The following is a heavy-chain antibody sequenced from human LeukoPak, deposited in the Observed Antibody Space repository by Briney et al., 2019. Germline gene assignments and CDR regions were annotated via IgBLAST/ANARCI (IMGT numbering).Heavy chain of an antibody. Sequence: QPGGSLRLSCAASGFTFSSYGMHWVRQAPGKGLEWVAVIWYDGSNKYYADSVKGRFTISRDNSENTLYLQMNSLRAEDTAVYYCARPSRGYYYGSGSYSVYGMDVWGQGTTVTVSS. CDR1: GFTFSSYG. CDR3: ARPSRGYYYGSGSYSVYGMDV. D-gene: IGHD3-10*01. V-gene: IGHV3-33*01. J-gene: IGHJ6*02. CDR2: IWYDGSNK.